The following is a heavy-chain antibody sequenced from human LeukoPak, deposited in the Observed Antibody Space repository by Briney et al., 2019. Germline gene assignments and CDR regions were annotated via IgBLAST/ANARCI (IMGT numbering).Heavy chain of an antibody. CDR2: ISGDAGRT. Sequence: PGGSLRLSCAASGFTFSSYGMNWVRQAPGKGLEWVSGISGDAGRTYYADSVKGRFTIYRDNAKNSLYLQMNSLRAEDTAVYYCARGCIAVAGTYIPSNWGPQLYYMDVWGKGTTVTVSS. CDR1: GFTFSSYG. CDR3: ARGCIAVAGTYIPSNWGPQLYYMDV. J-gene: IGHJ6*03. V-gene: IGHV3-23*01. D-gene: IGHD6-19*01.